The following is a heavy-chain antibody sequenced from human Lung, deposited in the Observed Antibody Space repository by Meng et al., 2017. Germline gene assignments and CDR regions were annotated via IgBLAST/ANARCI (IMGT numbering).Heavy chain of an antibody. CDR1: GGSISSSNW. CDR2: IYHSGST. Sequence: QGQLQASGPGLVRPSGTLSLTCAVSGGSISSSNWWSWVRQPPGKGLEWIGEIYHSGSTNYNPSLKSRVTISVDKSKNQFSLKLSSVTAADTAVYYCARGSITMVRGVSVFDPWGQGTLVTVSS. CDR3: ARGSITMVRGVSVFDP. D-gene: IGHD3-10*01. J-gene: IGHJ5*02. V-gene: IGHV4-4*02.